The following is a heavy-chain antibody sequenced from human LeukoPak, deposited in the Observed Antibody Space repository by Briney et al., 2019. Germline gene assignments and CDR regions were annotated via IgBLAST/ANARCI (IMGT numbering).Heavy chain of an antibody. CDR3: ARRTRVGAYIDY. D-gene: IGHD1-26*01. Sequence: SETLSLTCTVSGGSISSSSYYWGWIRQPPGKGLEWIGSIYYSGSTYYNPSLKSRVTISVDTSKNQFSLKLSSVTAADTAVYYCARRTRVGAYIDYWGQGTPVTVSS. J-gene: IGHJ4*02. V-gene: IGHV4-39*07. CDR2: IYYSGST. CDR1: GGSISSSSYY.